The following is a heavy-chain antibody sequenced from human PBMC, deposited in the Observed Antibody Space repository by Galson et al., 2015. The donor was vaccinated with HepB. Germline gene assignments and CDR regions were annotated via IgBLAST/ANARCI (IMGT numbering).Heavy chain of an antibody. J-gene: IGHJ4*02. CDR3: AGIVVVVAARGDLDY. CDR2: FDPEDGET. CDR1: GYTLTELS. D-gene: IGHD2-15*01. V-gene: IGHV1-24*01. Sequence: SVKVSCKVSGYTLTELSMHWVRQAPGKGLEWMGGFDPEDGETIYAQKFQGRVTMTEDTSTDTAYMELSSLRSEDTAVYYCAGIVVVVAARGDLDYWGQGTLVTVSS.